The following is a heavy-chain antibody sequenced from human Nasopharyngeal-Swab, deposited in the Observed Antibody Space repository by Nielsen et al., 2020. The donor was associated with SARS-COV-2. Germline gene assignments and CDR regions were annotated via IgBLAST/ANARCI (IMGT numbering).Heavy chain of an antibody. D-gene: IGHD3-10*01. Sequence: GESLKISCAASEFTFSNYAMHWVRQAPGKGLEWVAIISYDGSNKYYADSVKGRFAISRDNAKNSLYLQMNSLRAEDTAVYYCARGHSGANYWGQGTLVTVSS. CDR2: ISYDGSNK. V-gene: IGHV3-30*09. J-gene: IGHJ4*02. CDR1: EFTFSNYA. CDR3: ARGHSGANY.